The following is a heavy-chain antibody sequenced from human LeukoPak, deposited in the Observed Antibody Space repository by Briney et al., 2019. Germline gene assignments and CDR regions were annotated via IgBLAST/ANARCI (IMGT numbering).Heavy chain of an antibody. CDR1: GFKFGDYF. J-gene: IGHJ4*02. D-gene: IGHD6-13*01. Sequence: PGGSLRLSCAASGFKFGDYFMSWIRQSPEKGLQWVAFISTSSASIRYADFVKGRFTISRDNAKNSLYLQMHSLRTEDTAVYYCARRTEGSSSWWGQGTLVTVSS. CDR2: ISTSSASI. V-gene: IGHV3-11*04. CDR3: ARRTEGSSSW.